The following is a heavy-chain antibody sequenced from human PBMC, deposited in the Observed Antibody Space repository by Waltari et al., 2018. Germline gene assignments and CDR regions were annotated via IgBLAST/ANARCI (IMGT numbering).Heavy chain of an antibody. V-gene: IGHV3-21*01. J-gene: IGHJ4*02. CDR1: GFTFSSYN. CDR3: ARDHEYGGKADY. D-gene: IGHD4-17*01. Sequence: EVQLVESGGGVVEPGGALRISCAACGFTFSSYNMNWVRQAPGKWLEWVSIISYSSSYIYYADSVKGRFTVSRDNAKNSLYLQMNSLRAEDTAVYYCARDHEYGGKADYWGQGTLVTVSS. CDR2: ISYSSSYI.